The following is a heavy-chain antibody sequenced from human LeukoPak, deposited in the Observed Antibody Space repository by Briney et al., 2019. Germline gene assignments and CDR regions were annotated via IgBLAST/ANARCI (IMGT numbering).Heavy chain of an antibody. CDR3: ARDDSGSYFGYYYCYMDV. CDR2: IKRDGSEK. Sequence: PGGSLRLSCAASGFTFSTYWMSWVRQAPGKGLEWVANIKRDGSEKYYVDSVKGRFTISRDNAKNSLYLQMNSLRAEDTAVYYCARDDSGSYFGYYYCYMDVWGKGTTVTVSS. CDR1: GFTFSTYW. J-gene: IGHJ6*03. D-gene: IGHD1-26*01. V-gene: IGHV3-7*01.